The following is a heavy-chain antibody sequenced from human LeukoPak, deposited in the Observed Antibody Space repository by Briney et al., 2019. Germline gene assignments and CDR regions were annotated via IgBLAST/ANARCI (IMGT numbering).Heavy chain of an antibody. CDR1: GFTFSNYW. D-gene: IGHD6-13*01. Sequence: PGESLRLSCAASGFTFSNYWMTWVRQAPGKGLKWVANIKQDGSEKYYVDSVKGRFTISRDNAKNSLYLQMNSLRAEDTAVYYCAIGSAAADTLRVDYWGQGTLVTVSS. V-gene: IGHV3-7*03. CDR2: IKQDGSEK. J-gene: IGHJ4*02. CDR3: AIGSAAADTLRVDY.